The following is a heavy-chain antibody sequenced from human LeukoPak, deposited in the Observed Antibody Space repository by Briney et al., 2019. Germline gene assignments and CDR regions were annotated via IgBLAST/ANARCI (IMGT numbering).Heavy chain of an antibody. CDR2: INIGGTNT. CDR3: AKIRGYSGYRDAFDI. J-gene: IGHJ3*02. D-gene: IGHD5-12*01. Sequence: GGSLRLSCAASGFTFNDYYMSWIRQAPGKGLEWLSYINIGGTNTHYADSVKGRFTISRDNSKNTLYLQMNSLRAEDTAVYYCAKIRGYSGYRDAFDIWGQGTMVTVSS. V-gene: IGHV3-11*06. CDR1: GFTFNDYY.